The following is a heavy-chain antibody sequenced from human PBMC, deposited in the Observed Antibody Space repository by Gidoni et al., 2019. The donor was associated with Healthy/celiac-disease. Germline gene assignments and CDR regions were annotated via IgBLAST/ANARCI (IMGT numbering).Heavy chain of an antibody. CDR3: TREGDAYYDFWSGYSDAFDI. V-gene: IGHV3-73*02. J-gene: IGHJ3*02. Sequence: EVQLVESGGGLVQPGGSLTLSCAASGFTFSGSAMHWVRQASGKGLEWVGRIRSKANSYATAYAASVKGRFTISRDDSKNTAYLQMNSLKTEDTAVYYCTREGDAYYDFWSGYSDAFDIWGQGTMVTVSS. CDR1: GFTFSGSA. D-gene: IGHD3-3*01. CDR2: IRSKANSYAT.